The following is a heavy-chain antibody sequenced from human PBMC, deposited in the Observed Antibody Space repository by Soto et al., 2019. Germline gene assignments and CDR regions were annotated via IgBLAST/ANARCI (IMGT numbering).Heavy chain of an antibody. CDR2: VNSDGSRT. CDR3: AGGVAGQFDY. Sequence: EVQLVESGGGLVQPGGSLRLSCAASGFTFSSYWMHWVRQPPGKGLGWVSRVNSDGSRTNYADSVKGRFTISRDNAKNTLYLQMNSLRAEDTAVYYCAGGVAGQFDYWGQGTLVTVSS. CDR1: GFTFSSYW. V-gene: IGHV3-74*01. D-gene: IGHD6-19*01. J-gene: IGHJ4*02.